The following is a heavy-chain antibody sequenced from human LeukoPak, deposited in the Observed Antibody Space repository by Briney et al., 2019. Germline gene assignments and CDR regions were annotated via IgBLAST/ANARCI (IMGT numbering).Heavy chain of an antibody. CDR3: ARGRLTNYYDFWSGYSSFDY. D-gene: IGHD3-3*01. J-gene: IGHJ4*02. CDR1: GGSFSGYY. V-gene: IGHV4-34*01. Sequence: SETLSLTCAVYGGSFSGYYWSWIRQPPGKGLEWIGEINHSGSTNYNPSLKSRVTISVDTSKNQFSLKLSSVTAADTAVYYCARGRLTNYYDFWSGYSSFDYWGQGTLVTVSS. CDR2: INHSGST.